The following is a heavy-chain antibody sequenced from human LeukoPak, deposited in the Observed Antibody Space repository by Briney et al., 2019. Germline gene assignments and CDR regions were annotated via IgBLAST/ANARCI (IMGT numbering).Heavy chain of an antibody. D-gene: IGHD3-22*01. CDR2: INHSGST. J-gene: IGHJ4*02. CDR3: ARERGPRYGDYYDSSGGGIDY. CDR1: GGSFSGYY. V-gene: IGHV4-34*01. Sequence: PSETLSLTCAVYGGSFSGYYWSWIRQPPGKGLEWIGEINHSGSTNYNPSLKSRVTISVDTSKNQFSLKLSSVTAADTAVYYCARERGPRYGDYYDSSGGGIDYWGQGTLVTVYS.